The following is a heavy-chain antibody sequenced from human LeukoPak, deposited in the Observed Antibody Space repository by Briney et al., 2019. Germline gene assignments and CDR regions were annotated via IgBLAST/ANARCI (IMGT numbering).Heavy chain of an antibody. CDR2: INAGNGNT. D-gene: IGHD2-2*01. Sequence: ASVKVSCKASGYTFTSYAMHWVRQAPGQRLEWMGWINAGNGNTKYSQKFQGRVTITRDTSASTAYMELSSLRSEDTAVYYCARDRLDCSSTSCYPPYNWFDPWGQGTLVTVSS. J-gene: IGHJ5*02. V-gene: IGHV1-3*01. CDR1: GYTFTSYA. CDR3: ARDRLDCSSTSCYPPYNWFDP.